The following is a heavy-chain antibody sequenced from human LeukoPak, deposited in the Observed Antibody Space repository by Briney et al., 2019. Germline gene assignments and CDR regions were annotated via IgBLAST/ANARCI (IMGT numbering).Heavy chain of an antibody. V-gene: IGHV5-51*01. CDR1: GYSFTSYW. J-gene: IGHJ4*02. Sequence: GEPLKISCKGSGYSFTSYWIGWVRQMPGKGLEWMGIIYPGDSDTRYSPSFQGQVTISADKSISTAYLQWSSLKASDTAMYYCARGGHGSGSYYNTFDYWGQGTLVTVSS. CDR2: IYPGDSDT. CDR3: ARGGHGSGSYYNTFDY. D-gene: IGHD3-10*01.